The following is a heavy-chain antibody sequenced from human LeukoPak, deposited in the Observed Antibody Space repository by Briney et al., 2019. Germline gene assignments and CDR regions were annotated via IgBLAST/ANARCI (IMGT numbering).Heavy chain of an antibody. V-gene: IGHV1-69*13. J-gene: IGHJ6*02. D-gene: IGHD3-3*01. CDR1: GGTFSCYA. Sequence: VASVKVSCKASGGTFSCYAISWVRQAPGQGLEWMGGIIPIFGTANYAQKFQGRVTITADESTSTAYMELSSLRSEDTAVYYCARGLAIFGVVIIPVRDYGMDVWGQGTTVTVSS. CDR3: ARGLAIFGVVIIPVRDYGMDV. CDR2: IIPIFGTA.